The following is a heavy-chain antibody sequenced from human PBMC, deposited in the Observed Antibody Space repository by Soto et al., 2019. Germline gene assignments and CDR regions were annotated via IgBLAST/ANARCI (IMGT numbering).Heavy chain of an antibody. CDR1: GSIFPNFW. CDR2: TKQDGSVK. J-gene: IGHJ4*03. CDR3: AAGFYTNGGVFDY. D-gene: IGHD2-8*01. V-gene: IGHV3-7*03. Sequence: GGPLRPPGAAPGSIFPNFWMTWVRQAPGKGLGWGARTKQDGSVKYYVESVQGRFTLSIDKANSTLHLQLSSLKAADTAMYLCAAGFYTNGGVFDYWGQGTLVTVSS.